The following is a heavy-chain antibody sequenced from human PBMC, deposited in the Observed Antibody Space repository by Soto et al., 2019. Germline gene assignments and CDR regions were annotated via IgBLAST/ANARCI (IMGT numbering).Heavy chain of an antibody. V-gene: IGHV5-10-1*01. J-gene: IGHJ4*02. Sequence: GESLKISCKGSGYSFTSYWISWVRQMPGKGLEWMGRIDPSDSYTNYSPSFQGHVTISADKSISTAYLQWSSLKASDTAMYYCARLVPTYCSSTSCYDDYWGQGTLVTVSS. CDR3: ARLVPTYCSSTSCYDDY. D-gene: IGHD2-2*01. CDR2: IDPSDSYT. CDR1: GYSFTSYW.